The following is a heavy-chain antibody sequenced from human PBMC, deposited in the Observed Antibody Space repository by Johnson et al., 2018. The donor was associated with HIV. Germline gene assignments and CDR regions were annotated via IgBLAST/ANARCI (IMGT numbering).Heavy chain of an antibody. D-gene: IGHD2-21*01. Sequence: VLLVESGGGVVQPGGSLRLSCAASGFTFSSYAMSWVRQAPGRGLEWVANIKYDGGRIQYVDSVKGRFTISRDNARNLLFLQMNTLRAEDTAVYYCARDVSYRYDGDGWADAFDIWGQGTMVTVSA. CDR3: ARDVSYRYDGDGWADAFDI. J-gene: IGHJ3*02. CDR2: IKYDGGRI. CDR1: GFTFSSYA. V-gene: IGHV3-7*01.